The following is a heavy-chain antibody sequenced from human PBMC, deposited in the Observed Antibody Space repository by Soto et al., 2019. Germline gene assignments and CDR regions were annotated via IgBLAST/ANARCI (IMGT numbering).Heavy chain of an antibody. J-gene: IGHJ5*02. Sequence: QVQLVQSGAEVKKPGSSVKVSCKASGGTFSSYAISWVRQAPGQGLEWMGGIIPIFGTANYAQKYQGRGTITADEATSTACMELSSLRPEDRAVDFCARGDHHYDILTRLSEGAWGQGTLVTVS. V-gene: IGHV1-69*01. CDR1: GGTFSSYA. CDR3: ARGDHHYDILTRLSEGA. CDR2: IIPIFGTA. D-gene: IGHD3-9*01.